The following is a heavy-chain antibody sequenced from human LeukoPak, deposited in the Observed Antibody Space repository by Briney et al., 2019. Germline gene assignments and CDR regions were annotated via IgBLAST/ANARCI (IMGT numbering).Heavy chain of an antibody. V-gene: IGHV3-74*01. J-gene: IGHJ4*02. CDR1: GFSFSTYW. D-gene: IGHD3-16*01. CDR3: SRQISRGGN. Sequence: PGGSLRLSCAASGFSFSTYWMHWVRQVPGKGPEWVSHITPDGSSTNYADSVKGRFTISRDNAKNTLYLQMNSLRAEDTAVYYCSRQISRGGNWGQGTLVTVSS. CDR2: ITPDGSST.